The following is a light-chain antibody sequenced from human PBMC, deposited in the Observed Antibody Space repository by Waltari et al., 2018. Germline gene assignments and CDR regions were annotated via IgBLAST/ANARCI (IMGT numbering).Light chain of an antibody. CDR1: SIDVGVYNY. Sequence: QSALTQPASVSGSPGQSITISCIGTSIDVGVYNYVSWYQQHPGKPPKLMIYDVSNRPSGVSSRFSGSKSGNTASLTISGLQAEDEADYYCSSYSSSTTPLVFGGGTKLTVL. CDR2: DVS. J-gene: IGLJ2*01. CDR3: SSYSSSTTPLV. V-gene: IGLV2-14*03.